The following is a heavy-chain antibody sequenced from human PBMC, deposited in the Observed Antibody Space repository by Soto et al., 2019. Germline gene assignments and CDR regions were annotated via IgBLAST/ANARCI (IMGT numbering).Heavy chain of an antibody. D-gene: IGHD5-18*01. CDR1: GYTFTSYG. CDR3: ARGGRNTAEAY. J-gene: IGHJ4*02. V-gene: IGHV1-18*01. Sequence: QVQLVQSGAEVKKPGASVKVSCKASGYTFTSYGISWVRQAPGQGLEYMGWISAYNGNTNYAQNLQGRVTMTTDTSPSISYMELRSMRSDDTAVCCCARGGRNTAEAYWGQGTLVTVSS. CDR2: ISAYNGNT.